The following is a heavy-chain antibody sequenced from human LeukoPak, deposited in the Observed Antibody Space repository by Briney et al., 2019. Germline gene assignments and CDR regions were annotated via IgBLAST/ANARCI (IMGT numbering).Heavy chain of an antibody. CDR2: TYTSGST. Sequence: SETLSLTCTVSGGSISSGSYYWSWIRQPAGKGLEWIGRTYTSGSTNYNPSLKSRVTISVDTSKNQFSLKLSSVTAADTAVYYCARFTFGGVIAPSWGQGTPVTVSS. D-gene: IGHD3-16*02. CDR3: ARFTFGGVIAPS. CDR1: GGSISSGSYY. V-gene: IGHV4-61*02. J-gene: IGHJ4*02.